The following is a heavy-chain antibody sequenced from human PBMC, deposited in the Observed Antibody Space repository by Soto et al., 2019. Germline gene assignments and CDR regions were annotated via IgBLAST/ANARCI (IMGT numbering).Heavy chain of an antibody. J-gene: IGHJ6*02. Sequence: ASVKVSCKASGYTFTGNYIHWVRQAPGQGLEWMGWVNPDNGGTTSAEKFQGRVTMTRDTSVTTAYMELYRLTSDDTAVYYCAKDPGHPSGSLGSWEYGMDVWGQGTTVTVSS. CDR1: GYTFTGNY. CDR3: AKDPGHPSGSLGSWEYGMDV. D-gene: IGHD1-26*01. V-gene: IGHV1-2*02. CDR2: VNPDNGGT.